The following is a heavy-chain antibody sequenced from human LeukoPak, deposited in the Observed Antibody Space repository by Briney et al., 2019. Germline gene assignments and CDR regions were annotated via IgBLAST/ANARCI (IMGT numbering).Heavy chain of an antibody. D-gene: IGHD6-6*01. J-gene: IGHJ4*02. CDR2: IFHTGTT. CDR3: AGDGFGAARRGPRVYDY. CDR1: GGSITGFSYY. Sequence: PSETLSLTCTVSGGSITGFSYYWGWIRQPPGKGLEWIGNIFHTGTTYYNPSLQSRVTMSVDTSKNQFSLKLSSVTAADTAVYYCAGDGFGAARRGPRVYDYWGQGTLVTVSS. V-gene: IGHV4-39*07.